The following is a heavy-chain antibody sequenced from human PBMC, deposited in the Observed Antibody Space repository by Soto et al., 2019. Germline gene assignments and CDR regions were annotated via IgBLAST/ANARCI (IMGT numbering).Heavy chain of an antibody. V-gene: IGHV4-59*01. CDR2: IYYSGST. CDR3: ARAVGFWSGYYFDY. J-gene: IGHJ4*02. D-gene: IGHD3-3*01. Sequence: SETLSLTCTVSGGSISSYYWSWIRQPPGKGLEWIGYIYYSGSTNYNPSLKSRVTISVDTSKNQFSLKLSSVTAADTAVYYCARAVGFWSGYYFDYWGQGTLVTVSS. CDR1: GGSISSYY.